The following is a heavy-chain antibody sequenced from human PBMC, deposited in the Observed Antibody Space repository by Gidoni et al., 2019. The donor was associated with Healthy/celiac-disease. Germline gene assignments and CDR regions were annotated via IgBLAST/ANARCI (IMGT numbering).Heavy chain of an antibody. V-gene: IGHV1-69*01. Sequence: QVQLVQSGAEVKKPGSSVKVSCKASGGTFSSYAISWVRQAPGKGLEWMGGFIPIFGTANYAQKFQGRVTITADESTSTAYMELSSLRSEDTAVYYCARDLYSGSYSGYFDYWGQGTLVTVSS. D-gene: IGHD1-26*01. CDR1: GGTFSSYA. CDR3: ARDLYSGSYSGYFDY. J-gene: IGHJ4*02. CDR2: FIPIFGTA.